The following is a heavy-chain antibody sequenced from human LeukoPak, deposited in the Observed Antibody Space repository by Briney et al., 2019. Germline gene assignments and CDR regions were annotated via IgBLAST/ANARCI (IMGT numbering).Heavy chain of an antibody. D-gene: IGHD2-21*01. CDR3: ARDYSGDEDFDY. V-gene: IGHV3-9*01. J-gene: IGHJ4*02. CDR2: IPWNSANT. Sequence: GGSLRLSCAASGFTFDEYVMHWVRQAPGKGLEWVSGIPWNSANTAYADSVKGRFTISRDDAKNSVYLQMNSLRDEDTAVYYCARDYSGDEDFDYWGQGTLVTVSS. CDR1: GFTFDEYV.